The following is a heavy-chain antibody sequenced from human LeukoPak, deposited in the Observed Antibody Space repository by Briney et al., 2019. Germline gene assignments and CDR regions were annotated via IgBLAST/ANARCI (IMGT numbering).Heavy chain of an antibody. D-gene: IGHD1-14*01. J-gene: IGHJ4*02. CDR1: ALTFSTSG. V-gene: IGHV3-21*06. CDR2: IGPTGSDR. Sequence: GGSLRLSCTASALTFSTSGFNWVRQAPGKGLEWVASIGPTGSDRYHADSIKGRFTISRDNANNFLYLQMNSLRAEDTAVYYCATGTNGRHYDYWGQGTLLTVSS. CDR3: ATGTNGRHYDY.